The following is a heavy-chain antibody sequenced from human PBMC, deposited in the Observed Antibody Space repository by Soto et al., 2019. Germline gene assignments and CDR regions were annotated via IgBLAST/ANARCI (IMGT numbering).Heavy chain of an antibody. Sequence: EVQLVESGGGLVQPGGSLRLSCAASGLTFSTYSMNWVRQAPGKGLEWISYISSSSSIIHYADSVRGRFTISRDNAKNSLYLQMNSLRAEDTAVYYCAWFCGSDYWGQGTLVAVSS. D-gene: IGHD1-26*01. CDR2: ISSSSSII. V-gene: IGHV3-48*01. CDR1: GLTFSTYS. J-gene: IGHJ4*02. CDR3: AWFCGSDY.